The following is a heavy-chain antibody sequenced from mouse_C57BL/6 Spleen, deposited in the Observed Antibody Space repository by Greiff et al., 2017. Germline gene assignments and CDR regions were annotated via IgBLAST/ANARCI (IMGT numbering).Heavy chain of an antibody. D-gene: IGHD2-3*01. CDR3: ARLYDGCFPWFAY. V-gene: IGHV1-26*01. Sequence: EVQLQQSGPELVKPGASVKISCQASGYTFTDYYMNWVKQIHGKSLQWIGDITPNNGGTSYNQQFKGKATFTVDTSSSTAYLEVRSRTSEDSAVYYCARLYDGCFPWFAYWGQGTLVTVSA. J-gene: IGHJ3*01. CDR2: ITPNNGGT. CDR1: GYTFTDYY.